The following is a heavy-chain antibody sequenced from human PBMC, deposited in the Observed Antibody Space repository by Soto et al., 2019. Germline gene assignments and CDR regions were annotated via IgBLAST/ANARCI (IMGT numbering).Heavy chain of an antibody. CDR2: ISAYNGNT. D-gene: IGHD1-26*01. CDR1: GYTFTSYG. J-gene: IGHJ3*02. V-gene: IGHV1-18*04. CDR3: ARVRSEFGGSYYGAFDI. Sequence: ASVKVSCKASGYTFTSYGISWVRQAPGQGLEWMGWISAYNGNTNYAQKLQGRVTMTRDTSTSTVYMELSSLRSEDTAVYYCARVRSEFGGSYYGAFDIWGQGTMVTVSS.